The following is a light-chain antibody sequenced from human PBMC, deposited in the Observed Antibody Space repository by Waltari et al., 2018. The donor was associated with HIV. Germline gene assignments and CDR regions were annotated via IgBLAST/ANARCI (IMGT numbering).Light chain of an antibody. CDR2: RND. Sequence: QAGLTQPSSVSKGLGQTATLTCTGNKYNVGNEEVVWVQQFQGHPPKLLSYRNDNRPSGISERFSASRSRNIASLNISRLQPGDEAVYYCSAWDSSLSVWIFGEGTRLTVL. V-gene: IGLV10-54*01. CDR3: SAWDSSLSVWI. J-gene: IGLJ2*01. CDR1: KYNVGNEE.